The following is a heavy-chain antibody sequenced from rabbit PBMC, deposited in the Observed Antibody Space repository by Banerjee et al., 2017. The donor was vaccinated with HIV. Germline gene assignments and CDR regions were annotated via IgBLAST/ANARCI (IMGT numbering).Heavy chain of an antibody. V-gene: IGHV1S45*01. CDR3: ARPDGYSGYGYVL. Sequence: LSCKASGIDFSSSYWICWVRQAPGKGPEWIGCIYAGSSGSTYYASWAKGRFTISKTSSTTVTLQMTSLTYADTATYFCARPDGYSGYGYVLWGPGTLVTVS. D-gene: IGHD6-1*01. CDR2: IYAGSSGST. CDR1: GIDFSSSYW. J-gene: IGHJ4*01.